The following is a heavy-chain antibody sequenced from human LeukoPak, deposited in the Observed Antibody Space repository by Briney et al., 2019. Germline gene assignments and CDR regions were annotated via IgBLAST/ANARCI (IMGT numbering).Heavy chain of an antibody. D-gene: IGHD6-6*01. CDR1: GFTFTTYA. J-gene: IGHJ3*02. Sequence: PGGSLRLSCAASGFTFTTYAMGWVRQSPGKGLEWVSSISGGGGGTYYAEFVKGRFTISRDNSKNTLYLQMNSLRAEDTAVYYCARDGLPAARDIWGQGTMVTVSS. CDR2: ISGGGGGT. CDR3: ARDGLPAARDI. V-gene: IGHV3-23*01.